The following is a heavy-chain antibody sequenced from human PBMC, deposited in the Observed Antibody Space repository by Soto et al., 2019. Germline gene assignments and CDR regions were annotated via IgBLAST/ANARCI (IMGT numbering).Heavy chain of an antibody. D-gene: IGHD3-3*01. V-gene: IGHV1-69*04. CDR3: AREGSITIFGVVNYYGMDV. J-gene: IGHJ6*02. CDR1: GGTNSSYT. CDR2: IIPILGIA. Sequence: SVKLSCKDSGGTNSSYTISWVRQAPRQGLEWMGRIIPILGIANYAQKFQGRVTMTRNTSISTAYMELRSLRSDDTAVYYCAREGSITIFGVVNYYGMDVWGQGTTVTVSS.